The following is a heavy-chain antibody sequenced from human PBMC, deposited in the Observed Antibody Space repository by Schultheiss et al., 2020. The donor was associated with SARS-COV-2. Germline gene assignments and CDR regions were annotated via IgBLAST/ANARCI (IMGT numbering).Heavy chain of an antibody. CDR1: GFTFSSYG. Sequence: GGSLRLSCAASGFTFSSYGMHWVRQAPGKGLEWVSSISSSSSYIYYADSVKGRFTISRDNSKNTLYLQMNSLRAEDTAVYYCAREAAAGHFDYWGQGTLVTVSS. CDR3: AREAAAGHFDY. CDR2: ISSSSSYI. V-gene: IGHV3-21*04. J-gene: IGHJ4*02. D-gene: IGHD6-25*01.